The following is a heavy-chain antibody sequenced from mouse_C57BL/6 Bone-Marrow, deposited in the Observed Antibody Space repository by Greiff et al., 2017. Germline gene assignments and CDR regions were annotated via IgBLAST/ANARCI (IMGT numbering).Heavy chain of an antibody. D-gene: IGHD2-14*01. CDR2: IYPRSGNT. CDR3: AREVRRRPYAMDY. CDR1: GYTFTSYG. Sequence: QVQLKESGAELARPGASVKLSCKASGYTFTSYGISWVKQRTGQGLEWIGEIYPRSGNTYYNEKFKGKATLTSDNSSSTAYMELRSLTSEYSAVYFCAREVRRRPYAMDYWGQGTSVTVSS. J-gene: IGHJ4*01. V-gene: IGHV1-81*01.